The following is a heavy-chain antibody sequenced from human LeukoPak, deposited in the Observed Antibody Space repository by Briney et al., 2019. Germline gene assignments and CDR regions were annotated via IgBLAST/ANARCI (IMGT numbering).Heavy chain of an antibody. D-gene: IGHD4-23*01. Sequence: PGGSLRLSCAASGFIFSSHWMHWVRQAPGKGLVWVSRINIDGTNTNYADSVKGRFTISRDNSKNTLYLQMNSLRAEDTAVYYCARGATVVTPSRYWGQGTLVTVCS. V-gene: IGHV3-74*01. J-gene: IGHJ4*02. CDR3: ARGATVVTPSRY. CDR2: INIDGTNT. CDR1: GFIFSSHW.